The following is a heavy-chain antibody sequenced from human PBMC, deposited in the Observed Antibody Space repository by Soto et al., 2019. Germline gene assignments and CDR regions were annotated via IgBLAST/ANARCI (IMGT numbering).Heavy chain of an antibody. J-gene: IGHJ6*02. CDR2: IIPIFGTA. D-gene: IGHD3-9*01. CDR1: GGTFSSYA. CDR3: ARAHILRYFDWLSPGPVYYYYGMDV. V-gene: IGHV1-69*01. Sequence: QVQLVQSGAEVKKPGSSVKVSCKASGGTFSSYAISWVRQAPGQGLEWMGGIIPIFGTANYAQKFQGRVTITADESTSTAYMELSSLRSEDTAVCYCARAHILRYFDWLSPGPVYYYYGMDVWGQGTTVTVSS.